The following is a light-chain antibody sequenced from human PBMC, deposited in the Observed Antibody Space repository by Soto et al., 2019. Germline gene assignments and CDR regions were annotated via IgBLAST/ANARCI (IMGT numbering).Light chain of an antibody. V-gene: IGLV1-44*01. CDR2: SYD. CDR1: SSNLGDNT. CDR3: AAWDSSLDGYV. Sequence: QSALTQPPSASGTPGQRVTISCSTSSSNLGDNTVNWYQQVPGTAPKLLIYSYDQRPSGVPDRFSGSKSGTSASLAISGLQSEDEADYYCAAWDSSLDGYVFGPGTNVPVL. J-gene: IGLJ1*01.